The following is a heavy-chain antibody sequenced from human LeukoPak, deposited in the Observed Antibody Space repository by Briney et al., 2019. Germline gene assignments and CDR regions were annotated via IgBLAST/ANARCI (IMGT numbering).Heavy chain of an antibody. CDR2: VSPSGDIT. D-gene: IGHD5-12*01. J-gene: IGHJ4*02. V-gene: IGHV3-23*01. CDR1: GFTFSTYG. CDR3: AKDGAWLRFDD. Sequence: GGSLRLSCAASGFTFSTYGMNWVRQAPGKGLEWVSGVSPSGDITYYADSVRGRFTISRDNSKNTVYLQMNNVRAEDTAVYYCAKDGAWLRFDDWGQGTLVTVSS.